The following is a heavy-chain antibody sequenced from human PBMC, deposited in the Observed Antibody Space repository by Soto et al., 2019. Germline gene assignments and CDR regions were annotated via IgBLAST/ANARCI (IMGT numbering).Heavy chain of an antibody. D-gene: IGHD6-19*01. J-gene: IGHJ4*02. CDR1: GFTFSSYA. V-gene: IGHV3-30-3*01. Sequence: GGSLRLSCAASGFTFSSYAMHWVRQAPGKGLEWVAVISYDGSNKYYADSVKGRFTISRDNSKNTLYLQMNSLRAEDTAVYYCAGLSSGWYNGPGPSDYWGQGTLVTVSS. CDR3: AGLSSGWYNGPGPSDY. CDR2: ISYDGSNK.